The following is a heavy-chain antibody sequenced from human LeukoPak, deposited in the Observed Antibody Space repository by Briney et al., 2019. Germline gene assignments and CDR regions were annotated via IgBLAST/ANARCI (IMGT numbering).Heavy chain of an antibody. D-gene: IGHD5/OR15-5a*01. V-gene: IGHV4-59*01. CDR2: IYYSGST. CDR3: ARAVYVDFDY. Sequence: PSETLSLTCTVSGGSISSYYWSWIRQPPGKGLEWIGYIYYSGSTNYNPSLKSRVTISVDTSKNQFSLKLSSVTAADTAVYYCARAVYVDFDYWGQRTLVTVSS. J-gene: IGHJ4*02. CDR1: GGSISSYY.